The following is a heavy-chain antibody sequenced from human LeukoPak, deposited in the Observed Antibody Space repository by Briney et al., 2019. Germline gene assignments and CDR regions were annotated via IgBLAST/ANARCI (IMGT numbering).Heavy chain of an antibody. Sequence: ASVKVSCKASGYTFTSYGISWVRQAPGQGLEWMGWISAYNGNTNYAQRLQGRVTMTTDTSTSTAYMELRSLRSDDTAVYYCARARTTYYYDSSVDWGQGTLVTVSS. D-gene: IGHD3-22*01. V-gene: IGHV1-18*01. J-gene: IGHJ4*02. CDR2: ISAYNGNT. CDR1: GYTFTSYG. CDR3: ARARTTYYYDSSVD.